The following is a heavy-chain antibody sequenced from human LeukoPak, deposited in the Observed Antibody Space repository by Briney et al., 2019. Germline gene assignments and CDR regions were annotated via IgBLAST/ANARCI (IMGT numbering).Heavy chain of an antibody. CDR1: GGSISSSSYY. D-gene: IGHD3-22*01. CDR2: IYTSGST. J-gene: IGHJ6*02. Sequence: KPSETLSLTCTVSGGSISSSSYYWGWIRQPAGKGLEWIGRIYTSGSTNYNPSLKSRVTMSVDTSKNQFSLKLSSVTAADTAVYYCARVVPDSSGYYYGMDVWGQGTTVTVSS. CDR3: ARVVPDSSGYYYGMDV. V-gene: IGHV4-61*02.